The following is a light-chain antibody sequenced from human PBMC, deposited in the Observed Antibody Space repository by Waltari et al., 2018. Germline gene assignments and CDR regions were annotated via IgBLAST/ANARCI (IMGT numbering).Light chain of an antibody. Sequence: EVVLTQSPATLSLSPGETATLSCRASQSVYTFLAWYQQKPGQAPRLLIYHTSKRATGTPARFSGRGSGTDFTLTISSLEPEDSAVYFCQQRANWPPLTFGGGTKVEIK. CDR1: QSVYTF. J-gene: IGKJ4*01. CDR2: HTS. V-gene: IGKV3-11*01. CDR3: QQRANWPPLT.